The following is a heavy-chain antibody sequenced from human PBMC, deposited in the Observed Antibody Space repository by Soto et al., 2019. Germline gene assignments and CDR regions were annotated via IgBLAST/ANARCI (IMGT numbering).Heavy chain of an antibody. CDR1: GFSFSSYL. J-gene: IGHJ3*02. Sequence: PGGSLRLSCAASGFSFSSYLMNWVRQAPGKGLEWVANIKQGGSQKYYVDSVKGRFTISRDNAKNSLYLQMNSLRAEDTAIYYCARSNYDFWSGGAIDIWGKGTRVTVS. CDR2: IKQGGSQK. V-gene: IGHV3-7*03. D-gene: IGHD3-3*01. CDR3: ARSNYDFWSGGAIDI.